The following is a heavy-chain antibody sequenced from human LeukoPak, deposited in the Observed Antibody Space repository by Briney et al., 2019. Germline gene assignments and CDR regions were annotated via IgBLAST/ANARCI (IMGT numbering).Heavy chain of an antibody. V-gene: IGHV3-21*01. CDR1: GFTFSSYS. J-gene: IGHJ2*01. D-gene: IGHD1-26*01. CDR2: ISSSSSYM. CDR3: AREASGSYYYWYFDL. Sequence: GGSLRLSCAASGFTFSSYSMNWVRQAPGKRLEWVSSISSSSSYMYYADSVKGRFTISRDNAKNSLYLQMNSLRAEDTAVYYCAREASGSYYYWYFDLWGRGTLVTVSS.